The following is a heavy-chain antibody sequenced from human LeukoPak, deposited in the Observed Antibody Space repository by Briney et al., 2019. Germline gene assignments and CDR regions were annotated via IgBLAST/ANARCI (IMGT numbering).Heavy chain of an antibody. Sequence: ASVKVSCKASGYTFTGYYMHWVRQAPGQGLEWMGWINPKSGDTNYAQKLQGRVTMTTDTSTSTAYMELRSLISDDAAVYYCARGDDYGDYWGLYWGQGTLVTVSS. D-gene: IGHD4-17*01. CDR1: GYTFTGYY. V-gene: IGHV1-2*02. J-gene: IGHJ4*02. CDR3: ARGDDYGDYWGLY. CDR2: INPKSGDT.